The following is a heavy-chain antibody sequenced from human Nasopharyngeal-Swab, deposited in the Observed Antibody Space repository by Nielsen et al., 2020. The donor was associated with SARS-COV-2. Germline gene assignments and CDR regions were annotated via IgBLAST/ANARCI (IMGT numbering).Heavy chain of an antibody. CDR1: GDSVSSSSAA. D-gene: IGHD4-17*01. CDR3: ARARGAYGDYYYYYYTDV. Sequence: LRLSCAISGDSVSSSSAAWNWIRQSPSRGLEWLGRTYYRSKWYNDYAVSVKSRITINPDTSKNQFSLHLNSVTPEDTAVYYCARARGAYGDYYYYYYTDVWGKGTTGTVSS. V-gene: IGHV6-1*01. CDR2: TYYRSKWYN. J-gene: IGHJ6*03.